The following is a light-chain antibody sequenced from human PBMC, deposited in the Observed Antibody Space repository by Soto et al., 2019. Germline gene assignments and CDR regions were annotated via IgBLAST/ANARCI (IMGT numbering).Light chain of an antibody. CDR2: GAS. CDR1: QSVSSN. CDR3: QQYNNWPWT. Sequence: EIAMTHCPAILSVSPGERASLSCRASQSVSSNLAWYQQKPGQAPRLLIYGASTRATGIPARFSGSGSGTEFTLTISSLQSEDFAVYYCQQYNNWPWTFGQGTKVDIK. V-gene: IGKV3-15*01. J-gene: IGKJ1*01.